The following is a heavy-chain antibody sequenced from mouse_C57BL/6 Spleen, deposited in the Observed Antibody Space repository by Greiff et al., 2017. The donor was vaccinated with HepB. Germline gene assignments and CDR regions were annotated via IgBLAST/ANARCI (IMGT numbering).Heavy chain of an antibody. Sequence: VKLQESGPELVKPGASVKISCKASGYAFSSSWMNWVKQRPGKGLEWIGRSYPGDGDTNYNGKFKGKATLTADKSSSTAYMQLSSLTSEDSAVYFCARDYDYDERFAYWGQGTLVTVSA. V-gene: IGHV1-82*01. CDR1: GYAFSSSW. CDR2: SYPGDGDT. J-gene: IGHJ3*01. CDR3: ARDYDYDERFAY. D-gene: IGHD2-4*01.